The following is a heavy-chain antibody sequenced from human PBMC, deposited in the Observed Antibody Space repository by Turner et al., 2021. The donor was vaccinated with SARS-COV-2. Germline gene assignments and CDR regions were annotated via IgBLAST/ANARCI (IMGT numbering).Heavy chain of an antibody. CDR1: GGSFSGYY. D-gene: IGHD2-21*02. CDR3: ARGPYAVTGPFDY. CDR2: INHRGST. J-gene: IGHJ4*02. V-gene: IGHV4-34*01. Sequence: QVQLQQWGAGLLKPSETLSLTCAVYGGSFSGYYWSWIRQPPGKGLEWIGEINHRGSTNYNPSLKSRVTISVDTSKNQFSLKLSSVTAADTAVYYCARGPYAVTGPFDYWGQGTLVTVSS.